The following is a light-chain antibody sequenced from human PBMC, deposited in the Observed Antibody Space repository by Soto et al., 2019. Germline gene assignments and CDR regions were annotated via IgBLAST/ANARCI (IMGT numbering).Light chain of an antibody. V-gene: IGLV1-40*01. CDR3: QSYDSTLSARYV. CDR1: SSNIGAGYD. Sequence: QYVLTPPPSLSGPPGQRLPISSTGSSSNIGAGYDVHWYQQRPGTAPKLLIFGNINRPSGVPDRFSGSKSGTSASLAITGLQAEDEGDYYCQSYDSTLSARYVFGTGTKVTVL. CDR2: GNI. J-gene: IGLJ1*01.